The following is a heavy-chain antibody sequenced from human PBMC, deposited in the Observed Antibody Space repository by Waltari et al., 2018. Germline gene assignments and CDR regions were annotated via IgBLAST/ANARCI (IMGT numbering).Heavy chain of an antibody. CDR1: GGSISSYY. J-gene: IGHJ4*02. Sequence: QVQLQESGPGLVKPSETLSLTCTVSGGSISSYYWSWIRQPAGQGLGWIGRIYTSGSTNYNPSLKSRVTMSVDTSKNQFSLKLSSVTAADTAVYYCARDRGLYYYDSSGYYEWYFDYWGQGTLVTVSS. V-gene: IGHV4-4*07. D-gene: IGHD3-22*01. CDR2: IYTSGST. CDR3: ARDRGLYYYDSSGYYEWYFDY.